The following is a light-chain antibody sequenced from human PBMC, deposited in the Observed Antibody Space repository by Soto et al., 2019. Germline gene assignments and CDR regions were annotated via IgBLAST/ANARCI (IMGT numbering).Light chain of an antibody. CDR3: QQYNTFPLT. V-gene: IGKV1-5*03. CDR2: KAS. J-gene: IGKJ4*01. Sequence: DIQMTQSPSTLSASVGDRATITCRASQSISTWLAWYQQKAGKAPKLLIYKASSLEGGVPSRFSGSGSGTEFNITISSQQHDDFATYYCQQYNTFPLTFGGGTTVDIK. CDR1: QSISTW.